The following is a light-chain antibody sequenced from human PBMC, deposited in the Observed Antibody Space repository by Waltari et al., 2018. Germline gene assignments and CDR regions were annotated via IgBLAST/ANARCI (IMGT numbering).Light chain of an antibody. CDR2: EVT. CDR3: SSYTSDASHVL. J-gene: IGLJ2*01. Sequence: QSALTQPASMSGSPGQSISISCTGTSDDIGSYDPVSWYQHPPDTAPTPIIFEVTKRPSEVSHRFSGSKSGNTAYLTISGLLAEDEADYYCSSYTSDASHVLFGGGTKLTVL. CDR1: SDDIGSYDP. V-gene: IGLV2-23*02.